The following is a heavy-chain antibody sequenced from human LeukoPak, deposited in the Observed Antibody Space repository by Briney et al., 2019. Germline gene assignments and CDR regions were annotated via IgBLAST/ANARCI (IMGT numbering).Heavy chain of an antibody. J-gene: IGHJ4*02. V-gene: IGHV1-2*02. CDR3: ARDSLYCSSTSCYLGNLFDC. Sequence: ASVKVSCKASGYTFTGYYMHWVRQAPGQGLEWMGWINPNSGGTNYAQKFQGRVTMTRDTSISTAYMELSRLRSDDTAVYYCARDSLYCSSTSCYLGNLFDCWGQGTLVTVSS. CDR2: INPNSGGT. CDR1: GYTFTGYY. D-gene: IGHD2-2*01.